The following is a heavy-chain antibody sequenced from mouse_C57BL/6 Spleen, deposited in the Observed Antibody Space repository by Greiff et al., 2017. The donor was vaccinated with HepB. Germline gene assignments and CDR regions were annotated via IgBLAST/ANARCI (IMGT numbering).Heavy chain of an antibody. J-gene: IGHJ2*01. Sequence: EVKVEESGGGLVKPGGSLKLSCAASGFTFSSYAMSWVRQTPEKRLEWVATISDGGSYTYYPDNVKGRFTISRDNAKNNLYLQMSHLKSEDTAMYYCARDTDGYYDYWGQGTTLTVSS. D-gene: IGHD2-3*01. CDR1: GFTFSSYA. V-gene: IGHV5-4*01. CDR2: ISDGGSYT. CDR3: ARDTDGYYDY.